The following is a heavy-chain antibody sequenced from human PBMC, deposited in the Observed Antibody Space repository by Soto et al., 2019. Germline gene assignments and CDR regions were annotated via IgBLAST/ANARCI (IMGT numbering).Heavy chain of an antibody. Sequence: EVQLVESGGGLVQPGGSLRLSCAASGFTFSSYWMSWVHQAPGKGLEWVANIKQDGSEKYYVDSVKGRFTISRDNAKNSLYLQMNSLRAEDTAVYYCARGRDLKPGYYYYYGMDVWGQGTTVTVSS. D-gene: IGHD3-10*01. CDR1: GFTFSSYW. J-gene: IGHJ6*02. CDR3: ARGRDLKPGYYYYYGMDV. V-gene: IGHV3-7*04. CDR2: IKQDGSEK.